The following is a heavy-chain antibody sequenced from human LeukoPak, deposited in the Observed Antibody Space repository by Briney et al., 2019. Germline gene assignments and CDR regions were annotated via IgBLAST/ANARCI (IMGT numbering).Heavy chain of an antibody. J-gene: IGHJ6*03. V-gene: IGHV4-38-2*02. D-gene: IGHD3-3*01. CDR2: IYHSGST. Sequence: PSETLSLTCTVSGYSISSGYYWGWIRQPPGKGLGWIGSIYHSGSTYYNPSLKSRVTISVDTSKNQFSLKLSSVTAADTAVYYCARPVFGGYYMDVWGKGTTVTVSS. CDR3: ARPVFGGYYMDV. CDR1: GYSISSGYY.